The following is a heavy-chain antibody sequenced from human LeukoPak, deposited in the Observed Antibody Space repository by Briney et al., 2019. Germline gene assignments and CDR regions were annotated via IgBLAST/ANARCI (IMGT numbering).Heavy chain of an antibody. V-gene: IGHV5-51*01. CDR1: GYSFTSFW. D-gene: IGHD6-13*01. Sequence: GESLKISCKGSGYSFTSFWIGWVRHMPGKGLEWMGIIYPDDSETRYSPSFQGQVTISADKSISTAYLQWSSLKASDTAMYYCARRPPASSSWDSWGQGTPVTVSS. CDR2: IYPDDSET. J-gene: IGHJ4*02. CDR3: ARRPPASSSWDS.